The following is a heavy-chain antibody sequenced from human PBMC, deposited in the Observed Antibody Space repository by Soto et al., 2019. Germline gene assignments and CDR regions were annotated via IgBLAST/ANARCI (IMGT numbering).Heavy chain of an antibody. Sequence: EVQLLESGGGLVQPGRSLRLSCAVSGFTFGNFAMTWVLQAPGKGLEWVSGISGSGGDTYYADSVKGRFTISRDNSKSTLYVQRSSLRVEDTAIFYCARAESSGWYTRYGMEVWGQGTTLTVCS. CDR1: GFTFGNFA. D-gene: IGHD6-19*01. CDR3: ARAESSGWYTRYGMEV. CDR2: ISGSGGDT. V-gene: IGHV3-23*01. J-gene: IGHJ6*02.